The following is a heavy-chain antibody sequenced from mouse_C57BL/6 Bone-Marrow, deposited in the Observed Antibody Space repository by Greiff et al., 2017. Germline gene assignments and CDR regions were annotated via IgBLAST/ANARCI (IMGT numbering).Heavy chain of an antibody. J-gene: IGHJ3*01. CDR3: ARDGYGSFAY. V-gene: IGHV3-1*01. Sequence: EVKLVESGPGLVKPSQSLSLTCTVTGYSITSGYDWHWIRPFPGNKLAWMGYISYSGSTNYNPSLKSRISITHDTTKNHFFLKLNSVTTEDTATYYVARDGYGSFAYWGQGTLVTVSA. D-gene: IGHD2-2*01. CDR2: ISYSGST. CDR1: GYSITSGYD.